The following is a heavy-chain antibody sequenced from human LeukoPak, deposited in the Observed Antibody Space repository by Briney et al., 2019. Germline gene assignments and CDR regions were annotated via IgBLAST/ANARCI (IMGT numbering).Heavy chain of an antibody. J-gene: IGHJ4*02. D-gene: IGHD4-17*01. V-gene: IGHV1-2*02. CDR3: ARVDYGDSPFDY. CDR1: GYTFTGYY. Sequence: ASAKVSCKASGYTFTGYYMHWVRQAPGQGLEWMGWINPNSGGTNYAQKFQGRVTMTRDTSISTAYMELSSLRSEDTAVYYCARVDYGDSPFDYWGQGTLVTVSS. CDR2: INPNSGGT.